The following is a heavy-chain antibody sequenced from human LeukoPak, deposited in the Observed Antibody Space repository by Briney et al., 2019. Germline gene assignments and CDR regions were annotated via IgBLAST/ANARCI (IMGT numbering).Heavy chain of an antibody. CDR3: ARDFDYYDSSGYPGPFDY. V-gene: IGHV3-21*01. Sequence: PGGSLRLSCAASGFTFSSYSMNWVRQAPGKGLEWVSSISSSSSYIYCADSVKGRFTISRDNAKNSLYLQMNSLRAEDTAVYYCARDFDYYDSSGYPGPFDYWGQGTLVTVSS. CDR1: GFTFSSYS. CDR2: ISSSSSYI. J-gene: IGHJ4*02. D-gene: IGHD3-22*01.